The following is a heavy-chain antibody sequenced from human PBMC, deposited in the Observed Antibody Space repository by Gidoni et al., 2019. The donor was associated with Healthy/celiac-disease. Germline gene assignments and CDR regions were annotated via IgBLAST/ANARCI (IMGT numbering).Heavy chain of an antibody. CDR2: LYYSGST. CDR3: AREEAKENYFDY. CDR1: GGSISSGGYY. J-gene: IGHJ4*02. V-gene: IGHV4-31*03. Sequence: QVQLQESGPGLVKPSQTLSLTCTVSGGSISSGGYYWSWIRQHPGKGLEWIGYLYYSGSTYYTPSLKSRVTISVDTSKNQFSLKLSSVTAADTAVYYCAREEAKENYFDYWGQGTLVTVSS.